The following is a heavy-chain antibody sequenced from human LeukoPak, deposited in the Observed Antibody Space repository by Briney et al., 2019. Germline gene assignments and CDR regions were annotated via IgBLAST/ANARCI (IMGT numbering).Heavy chain of an antibody. CDR1: GYTFTSYY. Sequence: ASVKVSCKASGYTFTSYYMHWVRQAPGQGLEWMGIINPSGGSTSYAQKFQGRVTMTRDTSTSTVYVELSSLRSEDTAVYYCARVLIAAAVLDPWGQGTLVTVSS. D-gene: IGHD6-13*01. CDR2: INPSGGST. CDR3: ARVLIAAAVLDP. J-gene: IGHJ5*02. V-gene: IGHV1-46*01.